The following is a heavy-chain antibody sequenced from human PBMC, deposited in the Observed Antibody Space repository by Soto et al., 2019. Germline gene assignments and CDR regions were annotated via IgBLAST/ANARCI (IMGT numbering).Heavy chain of an antibody. CDR2: IYPGDSDT. D-gene: IGHD6-19*01. CDR3: ARCIAVAGNHYGMDV. J-gene: IGHJ6*02. Sequence: GESLKISCKGSGYSFTSYWIGWVRQMPGKGLEWMGIIYPGDSDTRYSPSFQGQVTISADKSISTAYLQWSSLKASDTAMYYCARCIAVAGNHYGMDVWGQGTTVTVSS. CDR1: GYSFTSYW. V-gene: IGHV5-51*01.